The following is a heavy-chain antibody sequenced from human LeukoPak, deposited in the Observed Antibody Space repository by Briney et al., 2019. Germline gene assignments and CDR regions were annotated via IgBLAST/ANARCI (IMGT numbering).Heavy chain of an antibody. V-gene: IGHV1-8*01. Sequence: ASVKVSCKASGYTFTSYDINWVRQATGQGLEWLGWMNPNSGNTGYAQKFQGRVTMTRNTSISTAYMELSSLRSEDTAVYYCARVNTDKLYNWFDPWGQGTLVTVSS. J-gene: IGHJ5*02. CDR1: GYTFTSYD. CDR2: MNPNSGNT. CDR3: ARVNTDKLYNWFDP.